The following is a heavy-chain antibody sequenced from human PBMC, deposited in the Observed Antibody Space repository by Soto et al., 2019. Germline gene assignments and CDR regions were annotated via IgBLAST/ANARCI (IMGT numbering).Heavy chain of an antibody. CDR2: ISGSGGST. J-gene: IGHJ4*02. CDR1: GFTFSSYA. CDR3: AKDRFVGSGYLIFDS. Sequence: EVQLLESGGGLVQPGGSLRLSCAASGFTFSSYAMTWVRQAPGKGLEGVSGISGSGGSTYYAASVKGRFTISRDNPKNTLYLQMNSLRAEDTAVYYCAKDRFVGSGYLIFDSWGQGTLVTVSS. D-gene: IGHD3-22*01. V-gene: IGHV3-23*01.